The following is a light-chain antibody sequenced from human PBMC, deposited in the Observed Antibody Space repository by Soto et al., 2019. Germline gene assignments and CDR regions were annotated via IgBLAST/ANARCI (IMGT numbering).Light chain of an antibody. Sequence: VVTQSPGTLSLSPGERATLSCRASQSVSNNYLAWYQQKPGQAPRLLIYGASNRATGIPERFSGSGSGTDFTLTISSLEPEDLAVYYCQQYGTSPITVGQGTRLEIK. CDR1: QSVSNNY. V-gene: IGKV3-20*01. CDR2: GAS. J-gene: IGKJ5*01. CDR3: QQYGTSPIT.